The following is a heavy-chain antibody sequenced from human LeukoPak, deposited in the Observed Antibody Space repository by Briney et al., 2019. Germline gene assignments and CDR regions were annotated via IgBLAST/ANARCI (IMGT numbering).Heavy chain of an antibody. J-gene: IGHJ4*02. D-gene: IGHD3-10*01. CDR3: ARSGFYYYGSGSYGDY. Sequence: ASVKVSCKASGYTFTSYYMHWVRQAPGQGLEWMGIINPSGGSTSYAQKFQGRVTMTRDMSTSTVYMELSSLRSEDTAVYYCARSGFYYYGSGSYGDYWGQGTLVTVSS. CDR1: GYTFTSYY. CDR2: INPSGGST. V-gene: IGHV1-46*01.